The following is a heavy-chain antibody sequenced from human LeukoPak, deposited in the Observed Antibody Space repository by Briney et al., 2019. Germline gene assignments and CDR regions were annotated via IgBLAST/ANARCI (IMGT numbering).Heavy chain of an antibody. CDR2: ISYDGSNK. J-gene: IGHJ5*02. CDR1: GFTFSTYW. Sequence: GGSLRLSCVASGFTFSTYWMHWVRQAPGKGLEWVAVISYDGSNKYYADSVKGRFTISRDNSKNTLYLQMNSLRAEDTAVYYCAREREDFSLEAGWFDPWGQGTLVTVSS. D-gene: IGHD3-3*01. CDR3: AREREDFSLEAGWFDP. V-gene: IGHV3-30-3*01.